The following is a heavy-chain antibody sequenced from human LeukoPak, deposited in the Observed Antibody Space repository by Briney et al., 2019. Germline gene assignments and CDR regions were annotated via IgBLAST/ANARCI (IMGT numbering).Heavy chain of an antibody. CDR1: GFTFSSYA. CDR3: ARDTDSSGYYGGSHY. J-gene: IGHJ4*02. Sequence: GGSLRLSCAASGFTFSSYAMHWVRQAPGKGLEWVAVISYDGSNKYYADSVKGRFTISRDNSKNTLYLQMNSLRAEDTAVYYCARDTDSSGYYGGSHYWGQGTLVTVSS. V-gene: IGHV3-30*01. D-gene: IGHD3-22*01. CDR2: ISYDGSNK.